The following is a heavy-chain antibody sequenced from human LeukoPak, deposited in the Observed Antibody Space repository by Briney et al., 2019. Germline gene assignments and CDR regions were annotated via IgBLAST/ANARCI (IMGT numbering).Heavy chain of an antibody. CDR3: ARSVIDCSSTSCYTKWFDP. V-gene: IGHV4-59*12. CDR1: GGSISSYY. Sequence: SETMSLTCTVSGGSISSYYWSWIRQPPGKGLEWIAYISDIGSINYNPSLKSRVTISLDTSKNQFSLKLSSVTAADTAVYYCARSVIDCSSTSCYTKWFDPWGQGTLVTVSS. D-gene: IGHD2-2*02. CDR2: ISDIGSI. J-gene: IGHJ5*02.